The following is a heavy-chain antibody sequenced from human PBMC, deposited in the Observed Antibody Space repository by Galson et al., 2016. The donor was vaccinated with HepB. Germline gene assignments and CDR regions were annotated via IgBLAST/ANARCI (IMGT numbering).Heavy chain of an antibody. D-gene: IGHD6-6*01. Sequence: SETLSLTCSVSGGSMRSPTYYWGWIRQPPGKGLDWIGSIHYSGTTYFNPSLKSRLNMSVDTSKKQFSLNLSSVTAADTAVYYCARGDGAARPDYWGQGTLVTVSS. J-gene: IGHJ4*02. CDR3: ARGDGAARPDY. V-gene: IGHV4-39*07. CDR1: GGSMRSPTYY. CDR2: IHYSGTT.